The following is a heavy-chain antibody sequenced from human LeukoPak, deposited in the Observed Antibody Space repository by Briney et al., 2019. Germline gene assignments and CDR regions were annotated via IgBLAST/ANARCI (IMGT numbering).Heavy chain of an antibody. J-gene: IGHJ5*02. CDR1: GGSISTYH. CDR2: VYYSGST. Sequence: PSETLSLTCTVSGGSISTYHWSWIRQPPGKGLEWIGYVYYSGSTNYNPSLKSRVTISVDTSKNQFSLKLSSVTAADTAVYYCARSHTGGYFDWLLSGFDPWGQGTLVTVSS. V-gene: IGHV4-59*12. D-gene: IGHD3-9*01. CDR3: ARSHTGGYFDWLLSGFDP.